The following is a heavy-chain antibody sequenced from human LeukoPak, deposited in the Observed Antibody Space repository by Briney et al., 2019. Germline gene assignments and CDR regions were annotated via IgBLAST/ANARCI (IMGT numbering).Heavy chain of an antibody. CDR3: ARGESTSWRNFDY. J-gene: IGHJ4*02. D-gene: IGHD6-13*01. Sequence: GGSLRLSCTASGFTVSSDYMRWVRQAPGKGLEWVANIKQDGSEKSYVDSVKGRFTISRDNAKSSLYLQMNSLRAEDTAVYYCARGESTSWRNFDYWGQGTLVTVSS. CDR1: GFTVSSDY. CDR2: IKQDGSEK. V-gene: IGHV3-7*05.